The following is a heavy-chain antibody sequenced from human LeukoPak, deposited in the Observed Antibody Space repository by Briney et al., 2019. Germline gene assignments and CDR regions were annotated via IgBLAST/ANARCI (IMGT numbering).Heavy chain of an antibody. V-gene: IGHV1-18*01. CDR2: ISAYNGNT. J-gene: IGHJ5*02. Sequence: ASVKVSCKASSYTFTNYAFTWVRQAPGQGLEWMGWISAYNGNTNYAQKLQGRVTMTTDTSTSTAYMELRSLRSDDTAVYYCARGLEWLTRRHTWFDPWGQGALVTVSS. CDR1: SYTFTNYA. CDR3: ARGLEWLTRRHTWFDP. D-gene: IGHD3-3*01.